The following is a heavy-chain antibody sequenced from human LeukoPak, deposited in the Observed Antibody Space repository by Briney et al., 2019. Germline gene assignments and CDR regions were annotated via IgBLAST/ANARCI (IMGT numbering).Heavy chain of an antibody. J-gene: IGHJ5*02. CDR1: RFTFSSFW. CDR2: ISGVGGST. CDR3: AKVRMPGGGNWFDP. V-gene: IGHV3-23*01. D-gene: IGHD2-2*01. Sequence: PGGSLRLSCAASRFTFSSFWMHWVRQAPGKGLEWVSAISGVGGSTYYADSVKGRYTISRDNSKNTLYLQMNSLRAEDTAVYYCAKVRMPGGGNWFDPWGQGTLVTVSS.